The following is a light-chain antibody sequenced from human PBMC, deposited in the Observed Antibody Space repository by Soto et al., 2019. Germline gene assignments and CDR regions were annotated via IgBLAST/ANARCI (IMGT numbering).Light chain of an antibody. V-gene: IGKV3D-15*01. J-gene: IGKJ1*01. CDR2: DAS. CDR3: QQYNNWPLWT. CDR1: QRVSSY. Sequence: IVLTQSPATLSFSPRERSILSCMASQRVSSYLAWYQQRPGQAPRLLIYDASSRATGIPARFSGSGSGTEFTLTISSLQSEDFAVYYCQQYNNWPLWTFGQGTKVDIK.